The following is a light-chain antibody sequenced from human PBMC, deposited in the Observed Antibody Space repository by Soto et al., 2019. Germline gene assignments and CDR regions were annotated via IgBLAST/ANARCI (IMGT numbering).Light chain of an antibody. V-gene: IGKV1-39*01. CDR1: QTISNY. Sequence: DIQMTQSPSSLSASVGDRVTITCRASQTISNYLNWYQQKPGKAPYLLIYAPSTSQSEVPSRFSGSGSGTDFTLTISSLQPEDFATYYCQQSYSIPYTFGPGTKLEIK. CDR2: APS. CDR3: QQSYSIPYT. J-gene: IGKJ2*01.